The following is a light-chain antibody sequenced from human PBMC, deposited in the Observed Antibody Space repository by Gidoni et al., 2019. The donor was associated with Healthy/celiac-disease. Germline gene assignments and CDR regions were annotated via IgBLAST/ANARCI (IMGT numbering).Light chain of an antibody. J-gene: IGKJ3*01. CDR2: AAS. CDR3: QKYNSAPALT. CDR1: QGISNY. Sequence: DIQMTQSPSSLSASVGDRVTITCRASQGISNYLAWYQQKPGKVPKLLIYAASTLQSGVPSRFSGSGSGTDFTLTISSLQPEDVATYYCQKYNSAPALTFGPXTKVDIK. V-gene: IGKV1-27*01.